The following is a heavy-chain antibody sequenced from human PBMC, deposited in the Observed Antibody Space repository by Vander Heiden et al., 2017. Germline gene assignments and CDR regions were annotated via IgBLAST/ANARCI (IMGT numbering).Heavy chain of an antibody. J-gene: IGHJ4*02. CDR2: INAGNGNT. Sequence: QVQLVQSGAEVKKPGASVKVSCKASGYTFTSYAMHWVRQAPGQRLEWMGWINAGNGNTKYSQKVQGRVTITRDTSASTAYMELSRLRSEDTAVYYCARSSGSYRDYFDYWGQGTLVTVSS. CDR1: GYTFTSYA. CDR3: ARSSGSYRDYFDY. V-gene: IGHV1-3*01. D-gene: IGHD1-26*01.